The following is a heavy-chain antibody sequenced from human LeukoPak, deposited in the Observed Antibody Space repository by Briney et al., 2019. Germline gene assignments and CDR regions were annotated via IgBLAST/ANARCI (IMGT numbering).Heavy chain of an antibody. D-gene: IGHD6-13*01. CDR2: ISSSSSTI. J-gene: IGHJ4*02. Sequence: GGSLRLSCAASGFTFSSYSMNWVRQAPGKGLEWVSYISSSSSTIYYADSVKGRFTISRDNAKNSLYLQMNSLRAEDTAVYYCARDRGSSWTGWADYWGQGTLVTVSS. CDR1: GFTFSSYS. V-gene: IGHV3-48*01. CDR3: ARDRGSSWTGWADY.